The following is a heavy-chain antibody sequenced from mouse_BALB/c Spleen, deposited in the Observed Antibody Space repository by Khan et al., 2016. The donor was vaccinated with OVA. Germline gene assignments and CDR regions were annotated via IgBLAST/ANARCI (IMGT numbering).Heavy chain of an antibody. V-gene: IGHV1-7*01. D-gene: IGHD1-1*01. CDR1: GYTFTTYW. Sequence: QVQLKESGAELAKPGASVKMSCKASGYTFTTYWMHWVKQRPGQGLEWIGYINPTSGYTDYNEKFKDRATLSADKSSSTAYMQLNSVTSADSAVYYTTNDRIDYWGQGTTLTVSS. J-gene: IGHJ2*01. CDR2: INPTSGYT. CDR3: TNDRIDY.